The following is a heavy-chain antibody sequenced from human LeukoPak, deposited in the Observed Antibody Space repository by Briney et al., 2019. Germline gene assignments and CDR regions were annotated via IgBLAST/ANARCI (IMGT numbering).Heavy chain of an antibody. CDR3: ARDRGYYGSGRCDAFDI. V-gene: IGHV3-21*01. J-gene: IGHJ3*02. Sequence: GGSLRLSXAASGFMFRSHSMNWVRQAPGKGLEWVSYIGTSSNFKYYADSVRGRLTISRDNAKNSLYLQMNSLRAEDTAVYYCARDRGYYGSGRCDAFDIWGQGTMVTVSS. CDR1: GFMFRSHS. CDR2: IGTSSNFK. D-gene: IGHD3-10*01.